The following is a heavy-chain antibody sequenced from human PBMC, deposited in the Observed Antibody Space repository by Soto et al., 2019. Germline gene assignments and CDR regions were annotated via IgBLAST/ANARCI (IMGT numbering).Heavy chain of an antibody. CDR2: ISYDGTNE. D-gene: IGHD1-26*01. V-gene: IGHV3-30*03. Sequence: PGGSLRLSCASSGFNFSTYGMHWVRQAPGKGLEWVALISYDGTNEYCADSVKGRFTISRDNSKNTLSLQMNSLRAEDTAVYYCVIDIMGPTSMRFIDFCDRGTMVTVS. CDR3: VIDIMGPTSMRFIDF. CDR1: GFNFSTYG. J-gene: IGHJ3*01.